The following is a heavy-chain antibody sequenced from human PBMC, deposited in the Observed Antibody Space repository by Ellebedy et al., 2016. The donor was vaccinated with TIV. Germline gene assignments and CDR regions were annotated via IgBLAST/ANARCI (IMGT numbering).Heavy chain of an antibody. V-gene: IGHV4-34*01. CDR3: ARRRYSSGYYYYAMDV. CDR2: INHSGST. CDR1: GGSFSDYY. J-gene: IGHJ6*02. D-gene: IGHD3-22*01. Sequence: MPSETLSLTCAAYGGSFSDYYWSWIRKPPGMGLEWIGQINHSGSTNYNPSLKSRVTISVDTSKNQFSLKLTSVTAADTAVYYCARRRYSSGYYYYAMDVWGQGTTVTVSS.